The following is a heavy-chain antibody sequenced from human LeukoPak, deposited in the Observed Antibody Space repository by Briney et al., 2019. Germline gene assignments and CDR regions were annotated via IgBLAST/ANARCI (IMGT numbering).Heavy chain of an antibody. CDR1: GYTFTSYD. D-gene: IGHD2-15*01. CDR3: ARGNRCSGGXXXFSHY. Sequence: ASVKVSCKASGYTFTSYDINWVRQATGQGLEWMGWMNPNSGNTGYAQKFQGRVTMTRNTSISTAYMELSSLRSEDTAVYYCARGNRCSGGXXXFSHYWGQGTLVTVSS. CDR2: MNPNSGNT. J-gene: IGHJ4*02. V-gene: IGHV1-8*01.